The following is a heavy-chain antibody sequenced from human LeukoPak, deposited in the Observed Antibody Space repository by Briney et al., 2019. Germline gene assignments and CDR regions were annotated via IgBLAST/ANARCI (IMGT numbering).Heavy chain of an antibody. CDR2: IIPIFGTA. V-gene: IGHV1-69*13. CDR3: ASGYCTNGACLGDS. J-gene: IGHJ5*02. Sequence: GASVKVSCKASGGTFSSYAISWVRQAPGQGREWMGGIIPIFGTANYAQKFQGRVTITADESTSTAYMELSSLRSEDTAVYYCASGYCTNGACLGDSWGQGTLVTVSS. CDR1: GGTFSSYA. D-gene: IGHD2-8*01.